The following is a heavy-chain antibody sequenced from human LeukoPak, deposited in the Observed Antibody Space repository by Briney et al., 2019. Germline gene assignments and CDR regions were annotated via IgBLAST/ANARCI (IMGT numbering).Heavy chain of an antibody. D-gene: IGHD3-10*01. V-gene: IGHV4-59*08. CDR1: GVSISTYY. CDR2: FSYSGST. CDR3: ARYVVSGSGRYYFDY. Sequence: SETLSLTCSVSGVSISTYYWIWIRQPPAKGLEWMGFFSYSGSTKYNPSLKSRVTISVDTSKNQFSLKLSSVTAADTAVYLCARYVVSGSGRYYFDYWGQGSLVTGSS. J-gene: IGHJ4*02.